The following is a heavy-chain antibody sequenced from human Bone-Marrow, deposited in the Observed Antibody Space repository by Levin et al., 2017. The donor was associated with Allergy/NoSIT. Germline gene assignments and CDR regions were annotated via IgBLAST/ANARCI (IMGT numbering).Heavy chain of an antibody. D-gene: IGHD2-21*02. J-gene: IGHJ5*02. V-gene: IGHV4-39*01. CDR1: GGSIRTSNYY. Sequence: PSETLSLTCSVSGGSIRTSNYYWAWIRQPPGKGLEWIGTIYYDGSTYYSPSLMSRVTISVDTSKNRFSLRLISVAAADTAVYDCARLVPRGRIPIVTAIHGGFDPWGQGTPVTVSS. CDR3: ARLVPRGRIPIVTAIHGGFDP. CDR2: IYYDGST.